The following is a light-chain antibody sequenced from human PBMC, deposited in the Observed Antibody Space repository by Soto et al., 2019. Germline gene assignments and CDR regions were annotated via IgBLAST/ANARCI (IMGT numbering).Light chain of an antibody. Sequence: DIQMTQPPSTLSASVGDRVTITCRASQNINNWLAWYQQKPGKAPKLLIYKTSNLESGVPSRFSGSGSGTEFSLTISSLQPDDFAIYYCQQYKSFSLTFGGGTRVEVK. J-gene: IGKJ4*01. CDR3: QQYKSFSLT. CDR2: KTS. CDR1: QNINNW. V-gene: IGKV1-5*03.